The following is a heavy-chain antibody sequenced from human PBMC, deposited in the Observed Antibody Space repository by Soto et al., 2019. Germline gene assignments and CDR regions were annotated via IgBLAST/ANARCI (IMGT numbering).Heavy chain of an antibody. CDR3: AKRRVEMATADAFDI. V-gene: IGHV4-30-4*01. Sequence: SETLSLTCSVSGGSISSGYYYWSWIRQPPGKGLEWIGNIYYSGNTYYNPSLKSRLIISIDTSKNQFSLKVGSVTAADTAVYYCAKRRVEMATADAFDIWGQGTMVTVSS. CDR2: IYYSGNT. CDR1: GGSISSGYYY. J-gene: IGHJ3*02. D-gene: IGHD5-18*01.